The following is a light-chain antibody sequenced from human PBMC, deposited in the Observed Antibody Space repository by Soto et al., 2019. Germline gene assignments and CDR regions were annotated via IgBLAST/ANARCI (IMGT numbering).Light chain of an antibody. CDR2: SNN. V-gene: IGLV1-44*01. J-gene: IGLJ3*02. Sequence: QSVLTQPPSASGTRGQRVTISCSGSSTNIGSNTVNWYQQFPGTAPKLLIYSNNQRSSGVPDRFSGSKSGTSASLAISALQSEDEADYYCAAWDDNLNGWVFGGGTKLTVL. CDR1: STNIGSNT. CDR3: AAWDDNLNGWV.